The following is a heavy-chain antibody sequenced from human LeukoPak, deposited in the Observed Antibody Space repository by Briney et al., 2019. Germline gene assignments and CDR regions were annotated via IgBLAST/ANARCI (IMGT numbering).Heavy chain of an antibody. Sequence: RPGGSLRLSCATSGFTFDDYGMNWVRQVPGKGLEWVSNINWNGRNVDYADSVKGRFTISRDKAKNSLHLQMNSLRAEDTAVYYCARVRKQYYCDNSHHRDASDVWGQGTMVIVSS. CDR3: ARVRKQYYCDNSHHRDASDV. CDR2: INWNGRNV. CDR1: GFTFDDYG. V-gene: IGHV3-20*04. D-gene: IGHD3-22*01. J-gene: IGHJ3*01.